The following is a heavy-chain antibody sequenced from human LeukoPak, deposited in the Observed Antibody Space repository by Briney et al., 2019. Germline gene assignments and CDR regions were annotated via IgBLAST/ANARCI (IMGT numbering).Heavy chain of an antibody. J-gene: IGHJ4*02. CDR3: ARSRLVTDYYFDF. D-gene: IGHD3-9*01. CDR2: ISGSGYIT. V-gene: IGHV3-23*01. Sequence: GGSLRLSCAASGFTFSNYGMVWVRQAPGKGLEWVSAISGSGYITYYADSVKGRFTISRDNSKNTLYLQMNSLRAEDTAVYYCARSRLVTDYYFDFWGQGTLVTVSS. CDR1: GFTFSNYG.